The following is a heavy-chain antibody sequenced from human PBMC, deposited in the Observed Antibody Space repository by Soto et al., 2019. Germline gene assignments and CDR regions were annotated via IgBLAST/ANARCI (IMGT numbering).Heavy chain of an antibody. CDR3: ARDEDPPNYDFWSGYTGGYGMDV. CDR2: IIPIFGTA. Sequence: QVQLVQSGAEVKKPGSSVKVSCKASGGTFSSYAISWVRQAPGQGLEWMGGIIPIFGTANYAQKFQGRVTITADESTRTAYMELSSLRSEDTAVYYCARDEDPPNYDFWSGYTGGYGMDVWGQGTTVTVSS. CDR1: GGTFSSYA. V-gene: IGHV1-69*01. D-gene: IGHD3-3*01. J-gene: IGHJ6*02.